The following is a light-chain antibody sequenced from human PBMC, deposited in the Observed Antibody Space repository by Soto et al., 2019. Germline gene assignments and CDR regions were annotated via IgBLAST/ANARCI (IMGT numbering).Light chain of an antibody. CDR1: SSDVGGYNL. CDR2: EGS. V-gene: IGLV2-23*01. J-gene: IGLJ3*02. CDR3: CSYAGSSRV. Sequence: QSALTQPASVSGSPGQSITISCTGTSSDVGGYNLVSWYQQHPGKAPKLMIYEGSKRPSGVSNRFSGSKSGNTASLPIFGLQDEEESDYYCCSYAGSSRVFGGGTKLTVL.